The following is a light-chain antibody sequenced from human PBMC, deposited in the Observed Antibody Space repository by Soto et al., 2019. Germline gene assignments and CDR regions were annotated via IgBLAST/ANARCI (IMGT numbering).Light chain of an antibody. CDR3: QQYNSYFRT. V-gene: IGKV1-5*03. J-gene: IGKJ1*01. CDR1: QSITTW. CDR2: KAS. Sequence: DIRLTQSPSTLSASVGDTVTITCRASQSITTWLAWYQQKPGKGPNLLIYKASTLVSGVPARFSGGGSGTEFPFNLPNLQPDDFATYYCQQYNSYFRTFGQGKKVQVK.